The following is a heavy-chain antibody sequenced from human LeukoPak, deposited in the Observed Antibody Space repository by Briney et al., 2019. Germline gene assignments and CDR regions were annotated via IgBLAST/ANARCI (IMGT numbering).Heavy chain of an antibody. Sequence: GGSLRLSCVASGFTFSGYWMSWVRQAPGKGLEWMANIKQDGSEKYYVDSVKGRFTISRDNAKNSLYLQMNSLRAEDTAVYYCARGTYCYGSGSPETGYWGQGTLVTVSS. D-gene: IGHD3-10*01. CDR1: GFTFSGYW. CDR3: ARGTYCYGSGSPETGY. J-gene: IGHJ4*02. V-gene: IGHV3-7*03. CDR2: IKQDGSEK.